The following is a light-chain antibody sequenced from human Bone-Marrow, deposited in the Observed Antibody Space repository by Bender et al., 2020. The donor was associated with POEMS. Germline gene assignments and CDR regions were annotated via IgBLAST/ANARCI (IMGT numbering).Light chain of an antibody. CDR2: KDS. CDR1: KLGEEY. CDR3: QSWGSNTAV. V-gene: IGLV3-1*01. J-gene: IGLJ2*01. Sequence: SYELTQPPSVSASPGQTATITCSGEKLGEEYACWYQQKPGQAPVMVTYKDSERPSGIPERFSGSTSGTTATLTISGTQTMDEADYYCQSWGSNTAVFGGGTKLTVL.